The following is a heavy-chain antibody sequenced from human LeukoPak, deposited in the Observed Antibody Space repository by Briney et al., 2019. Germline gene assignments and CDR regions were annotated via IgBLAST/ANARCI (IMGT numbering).Heavy chain of an antibody. CDR3: VKDRESSGSNDY. CDR1: GFTFSIYA. D-gene: IGHD3-10*01. CDR2: ISGSGGST. J-gene: IGHJ4*02. V-gene: IGHV3-23*01. Sequence: GGSLRLSCAASGFTFSIYAMSWVRQAPGKGLEWVSAISGSGGSTYYADSVKGRFTISRDNSKNTLYLQMNSLRAEDTAVYYCVKDRESSGSNDYWGQGTLVTVSS.